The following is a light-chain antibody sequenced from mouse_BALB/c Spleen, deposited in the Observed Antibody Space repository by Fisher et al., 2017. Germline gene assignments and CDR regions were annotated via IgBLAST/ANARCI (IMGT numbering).Light chain of an antibody. V-gene: IGKV4-57*01. CDR2: GTS. CDR1: SSVSY. CDR3: QQRSSYPLT. J-gene: IGKJ5*01. Sequence: QTPALMSASPGEKVTMTCSASSSVSYMHWYQQKSGTSPKLWIYGTSNLASGVPARFSGSGSGTSYSLTISRMEAEDAATYYCQQRSSYPLTFGAGTKLELK.